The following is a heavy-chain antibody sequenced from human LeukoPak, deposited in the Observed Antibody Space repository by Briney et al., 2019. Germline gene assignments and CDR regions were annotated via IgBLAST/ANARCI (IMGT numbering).Heavy chain of an antibody. CDR2: IYYSGST. CDR1: GGSISSGGYS. V-gene: IGHV4-31*03. D-gene: IGHD1-1*01. J-gene: IGHJ4*02. CDR3: ARVMNWPLKGLDY. Sequence: PSQTLSLTCTVSGGSISSGGYSWSWIRQHPGKGREWIGYIYYSGSTNYNPSLKSRVTISVDTSKNQFSLKLSSVTAADTAVYYCARVMNWPLKGLDYWRQGTLVTVSS.